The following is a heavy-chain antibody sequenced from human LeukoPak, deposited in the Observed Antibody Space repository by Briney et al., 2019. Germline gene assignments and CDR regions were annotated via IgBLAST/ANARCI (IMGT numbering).Heavy chain of an antibody. V-gene: IGHV3-23*01. CDR1: EFTFSSYA. J-gene: IGHJ1*01. Sequence: GGSLRLSCAASEFTFSSYAMSWVRQAPGKGLEWVSAISGSGVRTYYADSVKGRFTISRDISKNTLYLQMNSLRVEDTAVYYCARDRLGSTGWYQYFYHWGQGTLVTVSS. CDR2: ISGSGVRT. CDR3: ARDRLGSTGWYQYFYH. D-gene: IGHD6-19*01.